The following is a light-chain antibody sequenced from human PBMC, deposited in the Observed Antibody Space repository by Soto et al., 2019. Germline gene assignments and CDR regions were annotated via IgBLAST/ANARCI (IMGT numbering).Light chain of an antibody. J-gene: IGKJ4*01. V-gene: IGKV3-11*01. CDR3: QKYNSAPLT. CDR1: QSFRGL. Sequence: EVVLTQSPVTLSLSPGERATLSCRASQSFRGLLAWYQQKPGQAPRLLIYGASSRATGIPDRFSGSGSGTDFTLTISSLQPEDVAAYYCQKYNSAPLTFGQGTKVDIK. CDR2: GAS.